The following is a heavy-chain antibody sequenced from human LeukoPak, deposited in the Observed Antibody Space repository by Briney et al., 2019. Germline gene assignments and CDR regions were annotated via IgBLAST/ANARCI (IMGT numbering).Heavy chain of an antibody. D-gene: IGHD5-18*01. Sequence: SETLSLTCTVSGYSISSGYYWGWIRQPPGKGLEWIGSIYHSGSTYYNPSLKSRVTISVDTSKNQFSLKLSSVTAADTAVYYCARESPYSYGYYFDYWGQGTLVTVSS. J-gene: IGHJ4*02. V-gene: IGHV4-38-2*02. CDR2: IYHSGST. CDR1: GYSISSGYY. CDR3: ARESPYSYGYYFDY.